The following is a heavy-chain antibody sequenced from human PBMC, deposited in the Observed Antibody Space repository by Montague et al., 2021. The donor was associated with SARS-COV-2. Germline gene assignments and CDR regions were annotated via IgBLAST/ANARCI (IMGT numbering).Heavy chain of an antibody. D-gene: IGHD3-10*01. V-gene: IGHV4-39*07. CDR3: ARYFKNYYAMDV. CDR2: IFYSGTT. CDR1: GGSISTTSYY. J-gene: IGHJ6*02. Sequence: SETLSLTCTVSGGSISTTSYYWGWIRQPPGKGLDWIAWIFYSGTTYYNPSRRSRVTISVQTSKNQFSLTVASVTAADTAIYYCARYFKNYYAMDVWGQGTTVIVSS.